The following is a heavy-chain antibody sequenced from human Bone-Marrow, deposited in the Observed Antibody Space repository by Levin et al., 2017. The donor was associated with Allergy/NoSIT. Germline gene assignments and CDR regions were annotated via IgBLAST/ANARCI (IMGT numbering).Heavy chain of an antibody. CDR3: VKGTELHYSSDYLNDAFDT. CDR2: ISWKSGTINSV. Sequence: GGSLRLSCVGSGFKFDDYGIHWVRQVSGKGLEWVSGISWKSGTINSVGYAESVRGRFTISRNNAANSVFLEMNSLRRDDTALYYCVKGTELHYSSDYLNDAFDTWGQGTMVTVSS. V-gene: IGHV3-9*01. D-gene: IGHD4-11*01. CDR1: GFKFDDYG. J-gene: IGHJ3*02.